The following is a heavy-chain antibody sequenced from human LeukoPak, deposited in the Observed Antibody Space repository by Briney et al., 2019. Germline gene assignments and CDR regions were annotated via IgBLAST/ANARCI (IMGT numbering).Heavy chain of an antibody. J-gene: IGHJ6*02. V-gene: IGHV4-39*07. D-gene: IGHD6-19*01. Sequence: PSETLSLTCTVSGGSINSGANYWRWIRQPPGKGLEWIGEINHSGSTNYNPSLKSRVTISVDTSKNQFSLKLSSVTAADTAVYYCARGSSGWLPRTTYYYGMDVWGQGTTVTVSS. CDR3: ARGSSGWLPRTTYYYGMDV. CDR2: INHSGST. CDR1: GGSINSGANY.